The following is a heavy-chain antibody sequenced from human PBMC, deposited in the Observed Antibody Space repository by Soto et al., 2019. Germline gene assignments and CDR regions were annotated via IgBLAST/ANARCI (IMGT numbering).Heavy chain of an antibody. CDR3: AKDEHYDILTGLHFDS. CDR1: GFPFVSYG. D-gene: IGHD3-9*01. Sequence: QVQLEVSGGDVVQPGGSLRLSCAASGFPFVSYGMHWVRQSPGKGLEWVAGMSFDGSNKYYGDSVKGRFTISKDNSKKTLYLHMNSLTPEDTAIYYCAKDEHYDILTGLHFDSRGQGTLVTVSS. CDR2: MSFDGSNK. J-gene: IGHJ4*02. V-gene: IGHV3-30*18.